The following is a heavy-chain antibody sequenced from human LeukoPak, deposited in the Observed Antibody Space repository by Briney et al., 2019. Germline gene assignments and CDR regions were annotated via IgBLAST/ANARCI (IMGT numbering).Heavy chain of an antibody. V-gene: IGHV3-30*18. CDR2: ISYDGSNK. D-gene: IGHD3-9*01. J-gene: IGHJ4*02. CDR3: AKGLRYFDWLSSVDY. CDR1: GFTFSSYG. Sequence: GRSLRLSCAASGFTFSSYGMHWVRQAPGKGLEWVAVISYDGSNKYYADPVKGRFTISRDNSKNTLYLQMNSLRAEDTAVYYCAKGLRYFDWLSSVDYWGQGTLVTVSS.